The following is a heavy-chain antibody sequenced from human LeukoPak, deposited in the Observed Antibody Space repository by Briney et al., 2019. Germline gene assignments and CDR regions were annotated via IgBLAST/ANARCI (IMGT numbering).Heavy chain of an antibody. Sequence: PSETLSLTCTVSSGSISHYYWNWIRQPPGKGLEWIGFIYYSGVTNYNPSLKSRVTISLDTSKNQFSLKLSSATAADTAVYYCAGHHPRNTVDFWGQGTLVTVSS. D-gene: IGHD2/OR15-2a*01. CDR1: SGSISHYY. J-gene: IGHJ4*02. CDR3: AGHHPRNTVDF. V-gene: IGHV4-59*03. CDR2: IYYSGVT.